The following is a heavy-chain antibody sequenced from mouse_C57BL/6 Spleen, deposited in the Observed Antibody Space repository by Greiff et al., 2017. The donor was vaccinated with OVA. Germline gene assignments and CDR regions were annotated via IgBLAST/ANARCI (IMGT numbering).Heavy chain of an antibody. V-gene: IGHV1-34*01. CDR2: IYPNNGGN. J-gene: IGHJ2*01. CDR1: GYTFTDYY. Sequence: VHVKQSGPELVKPGASVKMSCKASGYTFTDYYMHWVKQSHGKSLEWIGYIYPNNGGNGYNQKFKGKATLTVDKSSSTAYMELRSLTSEDSAVSYCARSPLITTVVATDYFDYWGKGTTLTVSS. D-gene: IGHD1-1*01. CDR3: ARSPLITTVVATDYFDY.